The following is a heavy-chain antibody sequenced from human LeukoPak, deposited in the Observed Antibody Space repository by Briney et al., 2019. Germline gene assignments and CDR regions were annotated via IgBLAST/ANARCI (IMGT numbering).Heavy chain of an antibody. CDR3: AKDMRDTYGDYTGLLDY. V-gene: IGHV3-48*04. D-gene: IGHD4-17*01. Sequence: GGSLRLSCAASGFTFSSYSMNWVRQAPGKGLEWVSYITPSSGAIYYADSVKGRFTISTDNAESSLYLQMNSLRAEDTALYYCAKDMRDTYGDYTGLLDYGAQGPLVTVSS. CDR1: GFTFSSYS. CDR2: ITPSSGAI. J-gene: IGHJ4*02.